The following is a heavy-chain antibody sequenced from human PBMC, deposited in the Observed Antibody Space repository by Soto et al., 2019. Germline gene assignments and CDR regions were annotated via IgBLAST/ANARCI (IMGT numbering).Heavy chain of an antibody. CDR1: GFTFSDYY. D-gene: IGHD3-3*01. V-gene: IGHV3-11*01. CDR3: ARESSRITIFGVVIIDPWFDP. J-gene: IGHJ5*02. CDR2: ISSSGSTI. Sequence: GGSLRLSCAASGFTFSDYYMSWIRQAPGKGLEWVSYISSSGSTIYYADSVKGRFTISRDNAKNSLYLQMNSLRAEDTAVYYCARESSRITIFGVVIIDPWFDPWGQGTLVTVSS.